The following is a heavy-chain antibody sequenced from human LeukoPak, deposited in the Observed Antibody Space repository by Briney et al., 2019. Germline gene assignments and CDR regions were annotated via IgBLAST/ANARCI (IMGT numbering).Heavy chain of an antibody. V-gene: IGHV3-7*03. CDR2: IRQDGGDK. J-gene: IGHJ4*02. Sequence: GGSLRLSCATSGFTFSNYWMCWVRQAPGKGLEWVANIRQDGGDKYYADSVKGRFTISRDNAKNSLYLQMNSLRAEDTAVYSCARVIVTVPGQSDYFDYWGQRTLVTFSS. D-gene: IGHD2/OR15-2a*01. CDR1: GFTFSNYW. CDR3: ARVIVTVPGQSDYFDY.